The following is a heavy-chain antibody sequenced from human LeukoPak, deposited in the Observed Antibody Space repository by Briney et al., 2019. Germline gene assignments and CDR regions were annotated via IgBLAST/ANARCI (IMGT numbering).Heavy chain of an antibody. D-gene: IGHD5-18*01. CDR3: ARLRTAMANYYFDY. CDR2: IYYSGST. Sequence: SETLSLTCTVTGGSISSSSYYWGWIRQPPGKGLEWIGSIYYSGSTYYNPSLKSRVTISVDTSKNQFSLKLSSVTAADTAVYYCARLRTAMANYYFDYWGQGTLVTVSS. V-gene: IGHV4-39*07. J-gene: IGHJ4*02. CDR1: GGSISSSSYY.